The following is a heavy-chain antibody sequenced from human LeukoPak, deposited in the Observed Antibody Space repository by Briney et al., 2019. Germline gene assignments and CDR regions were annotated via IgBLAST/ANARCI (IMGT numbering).Heavy chain of an antibody. V-gene: IGHV5-51*01. CDR1: GYSFSTYW. CDR2: IYPGDSDT. J-gene: IGHJ4*02. D-gene: IGHD5-12*01. Sequence: GESLKISCKGSGYSFSTYWIGWVRQMPGEGLEWMGIIYPGDSDTRYRPSFQGQVTISADKSIRTAYLQWSSLKASDTAIYYCARHAASGYDLPFDYWGQGTLVTVSS. CDR3: ARHAASGYDLPFDY.